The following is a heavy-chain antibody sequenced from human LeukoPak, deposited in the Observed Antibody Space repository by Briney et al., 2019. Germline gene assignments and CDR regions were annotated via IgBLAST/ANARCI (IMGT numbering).Heavy chain of an antibody. Sequence: GGSLRLSCAASGFTVSSNYMSWVRQAPGKGLEWVSVIYSGGSTYYADSVKGRFTIFRHNSKNTLYLQMNSLRAEDTAVYYCARGNLGDTFWSGYPFYFDYWGQGTLVTVSS. J-gene: IGHJ4*02. D-gene: IGHD3-3*01. CDR2: IYSGGST. CDR1: GFTVSSNY. V-gene: IGHV3-53*04. CDR3: ARGNLGDTFWSGYPFYFDY.